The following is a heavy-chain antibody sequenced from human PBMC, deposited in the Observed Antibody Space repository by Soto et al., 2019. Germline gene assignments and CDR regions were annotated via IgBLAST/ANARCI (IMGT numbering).Heavy chain of an antibody. CDR1: GDSVSSNSAA. J-gene: IGHJ4*02. CDR2: TYYRSKWYN. Sequence: ISGDSVSSNSAAWNWIRQSPSRGLEWLGRTYYRSKWYNDYAVSVKSRITINPDTSKNQFSLQLNSVTPEDTALYYCARDNYDILTGYPYFDYWGQGTLVTVSS. D-gene: IGHD3-9*01. V-gene: IGHV6-1*01. CDR3: ARDNYDILTGYPYFDY.